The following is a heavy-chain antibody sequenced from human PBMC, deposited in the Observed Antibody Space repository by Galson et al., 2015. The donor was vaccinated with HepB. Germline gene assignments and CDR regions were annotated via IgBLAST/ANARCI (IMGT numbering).Heavy chain of an antibody. CDR3: ARGVGATGPPNHAFDI. Sequence: VKVSCKASGYTFTSYYMHWVRQAPGQGLEWMGIINPSGGSTSYAQKFQGRVTMTRDTSTSTVYMELSSLRSEDTAVYYCARGVGATGPPNHAFDIWGQGTMVTVSS. D-gene: IGHD1-26*01. CDR1: GYTFTSYY. V-gene: IGHV1-46*01. CDR2: INPSGGST. J-gene: IGHJ3*02.